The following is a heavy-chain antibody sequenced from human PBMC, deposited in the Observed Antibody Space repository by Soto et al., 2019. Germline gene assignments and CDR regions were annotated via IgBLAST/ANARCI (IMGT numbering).Heavy chain of an antibody. J-gene: IGHJ6*02. CDR1: GFTFRSYD. D-gene: IGHD2-2*01. CDR3: ARSSPDHQNIVIVPVATTATDV. CDR2: IDTAGDT. V-gene: IGHV3-13*01. Sequence: GGSVRLSCAASGFTFRSYDMHWVRQVTGKGLEWVSAIDTAGDTYYPGSVKGRFTISRENAKNSLYLQMNSLTAGDTAVYYCARSSPDHQNIVIVPVATTATDVWGEAITVTV.